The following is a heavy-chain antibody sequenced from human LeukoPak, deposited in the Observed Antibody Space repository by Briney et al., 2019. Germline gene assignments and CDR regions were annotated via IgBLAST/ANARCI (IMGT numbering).Heavy chain of an antibody. V-gene: IGHV4-39*02. CDR3: ARGLTRFDP. CDR2: IYYSGST. J-gene: IGHJ5*02. D-gene: IGHD6-19*01. Sequence: PSETLSLTCTVSGGSISSSSYYWGWIRQPPGKGLEWIGSIYYSGSTYYNPSLKSRLTISVDTSKNHFFVKLSSVTAADTAVYYCARGLTRFDPWGQGTLVTVSS. CDR1: GGSISSSSYY.